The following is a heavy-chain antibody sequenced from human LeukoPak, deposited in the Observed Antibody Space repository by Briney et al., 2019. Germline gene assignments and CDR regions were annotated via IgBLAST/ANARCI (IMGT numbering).Heavy chain of an antibody. CDR3: ARDPTNTSGRYVYFDY. CDR1: GYTFTHHG. D-gene: IGHD6-19*01. V-gene: IGHV1-18*01. J-gene: IGHJ4*02. Sequence: ASVKVSCKASGYTFTHHGITWVRQAPGQGLEWMGWISPYNGDTNYAQKFQGRVTLTTDTSTSTAYMELRSLRSDDTAVYYCARDPTNTSGRYVYFDYWGQGTLVTVSS. CDR2: ISPYNGDT.